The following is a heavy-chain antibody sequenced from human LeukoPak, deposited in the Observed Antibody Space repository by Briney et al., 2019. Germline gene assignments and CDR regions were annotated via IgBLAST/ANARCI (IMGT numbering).Heavy chain of an antibody. Sequence: GGSLRLSCAASGFTFSSYSMNWVRQAPGKGLEWVSSISSSSSYIYYADSVKGRFTISRDNAKNSLYLQMNSLRAEDTALYYCAKGKIAGDLDYWGQGTLVTVSS. CDR3: AKGKIAGDLDY. CDR1: GFTFSSYS. V-gene: IGHV3-21*04. D-gene: IGHD7-27*01. J-gene: IGHJ4*02. CDR2: ISSSSSYI.